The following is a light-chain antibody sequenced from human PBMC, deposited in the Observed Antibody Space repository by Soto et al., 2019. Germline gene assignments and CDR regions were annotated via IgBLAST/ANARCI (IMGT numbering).Light chain of an antibody. CDR3: SSYKSTSTLE. J-gene: IGLJ2*01. CDR2: EVS. V-gene: IGLV2-14*01. CDR1: INDIGSYNY. Sequence: QSVLTQPASVSGSPGQSITISCTGTINDIGSYNYVSWYQQHPGKAPKLMIYEVSNRPSGVSNRFSGSKSGNTASLTISGLQAEDEAAYYCSSYKSTSTLELGGGTKVTVL.